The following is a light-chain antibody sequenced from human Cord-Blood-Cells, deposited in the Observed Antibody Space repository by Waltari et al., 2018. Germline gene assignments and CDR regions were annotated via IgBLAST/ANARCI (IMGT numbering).Light chain of an antibody. V-gene: IGLV2-23*01. Sequence: QSALTQPASVSGSPGQSITISCTGTSSDVGSYNLVSWDQQHPGKAPKLMIYEGSKRPSGVANRFSGSKAGNTASLTISGLQAEYEADYYCCSYAGSSTWVFGGGTKRTVL. J-gene: IGLJ3*02. CDR1: SSDVGSYNL. CDR2: EGS. CDR3: CSYAGSSTWV.